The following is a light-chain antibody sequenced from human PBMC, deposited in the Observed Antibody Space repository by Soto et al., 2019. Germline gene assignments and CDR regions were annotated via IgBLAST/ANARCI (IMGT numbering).Light chain of an antibody. CDR3: QHYNSYSEA. CDR2: KAS. CDR1: QTISSW. Sequence: DIHMTQSPSTLSGSVGDRVTITCRAIQTISSWLAWYQQKPGKAPKLLIYKASTLKSGVPSRFRGSGSGTEFTLTISSLQPDDFATYYCQHYNSYSEAFGQGTKVDIK. J-gene: IGKJ1*01. V-gene: IGKV1-5*03.